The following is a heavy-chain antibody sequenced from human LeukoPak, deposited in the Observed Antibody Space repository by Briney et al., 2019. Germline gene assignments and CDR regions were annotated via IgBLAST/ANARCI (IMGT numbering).Heavy chain of an antibody. CDR2: ISGSGGST. J-gene: IGHJ4*02. Sequence: GASLRLSCAASGFTFSSYAMSWVRQAPGKGLEWVSAISGSGGSTYYADSVKGRFTISRDNSKNTLYLQMNSLRAEDTAVYYCAKDRPAAYCGGDCSYWGQGTLVTVSS. CDR3: AKDRPAAYCGGDCSY. V-gene: IGHV3-23*01. CDR1: GFTFSSYA. D-gene: IGHD2-21*02.